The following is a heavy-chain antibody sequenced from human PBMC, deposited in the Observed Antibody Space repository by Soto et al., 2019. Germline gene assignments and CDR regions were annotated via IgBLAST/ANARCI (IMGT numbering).Heavy chain of an antibody. J-gene: IGHJ5*02. D-gene: IGHD2-2*01. CDR2: ISYDGSNK. Sequence: GGSLRLSCAASGFTFTTYAMHWVRQAPGKGLEWVAVISYDGSNKYYADSVKGRFTISRDNSKNTLYLQMSSLRAEDTAVYYCARRYKDGRRDCISTSCLFDPWGQGTLVTVSS. V-gene: IGHV3-30-3*01. CDR3: ARRYKDGRRDCISTSCLFDP. CDR1: GFTFTTYA.